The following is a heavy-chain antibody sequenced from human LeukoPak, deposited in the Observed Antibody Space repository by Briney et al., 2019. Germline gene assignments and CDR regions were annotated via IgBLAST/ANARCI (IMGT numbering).Heavy chain of an antibody. CDR1: GYTFTGYY. CDR3: ARAISGGSPITASDY. CDR2: INPNSDFT. Sequence: ASVKVSCKASGYTFTGYYMRWVRQAPGQGLEWMGWINPNSDFTNFAQNFQGRVTMTSDTSISTAYMELSRLRSDDTAVYYCARAISGGSPITASDYWGQGTLVTVSS. J-gene: IGHJ4*02. V-gene: IGHV1-2*02. D-gene: IGHD2-15*01.